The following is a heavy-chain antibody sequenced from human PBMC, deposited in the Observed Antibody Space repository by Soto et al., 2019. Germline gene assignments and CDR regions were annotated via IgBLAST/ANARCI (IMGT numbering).Heavy chain of an antibody. D-gene: IGHD5-18*01. CDR1: GFTFSSYA. Sequence: GGSLRLSCAASGFTFSSYAMSWVRQAPGKGLEWVSAISGSGGSTYYADTVKGRFTISRDNSKNTLYLQMNSLRAEDTAVYYCAKDRVDTAMVRGNWFDPWGQGTMVTVYS. V-gene: IGHV3-23*01. CDR3: AKDRVDTAMVRGNWFDP. J-gene: IGHJ5*02. CDR2: ISGSGGST.